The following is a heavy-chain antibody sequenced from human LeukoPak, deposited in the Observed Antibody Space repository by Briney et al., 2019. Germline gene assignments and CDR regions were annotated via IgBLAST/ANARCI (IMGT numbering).Heavy chain of an antibody. CDR3: AKASGSSSSRPLDY. V-gene: IGHV3-23*01. CDR2: ISANGGST. CDR1: EFIFSSFA. Sequence: PGGPLRLSCAASEFIFSSFAMSWVRQAPGKGLEWVSAISANGGSTYDADSVKGRFTISRDNSKNMLFLQMTSLTAEDTAVYYCAKASGSSSSRPLDYWGPGTLVTVSS. J-gene: IGHJ4*02. D-gene: IGHD6-13*01.